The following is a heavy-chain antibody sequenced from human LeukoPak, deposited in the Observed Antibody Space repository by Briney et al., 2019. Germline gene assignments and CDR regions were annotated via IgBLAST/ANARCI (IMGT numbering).Heavy chain of an antibody. CDR2: IYPGDSDT. Sequence: GESLKISCKGSGYNFASHWIGWARQMPGKGLEWMGVIYPGDSDTTYSQSFQGQVTISVDESISTAYLQWSSLKASDTAMYYCARSEALFGVVITWGQGTQVTVSS. J-gene: IGHJ4*02. V-gene: IGHV5-51*01. D-gene: IGHD3-3*01. CDR3: ARSEALFGVVIT. CDR1: GYNFASHW.